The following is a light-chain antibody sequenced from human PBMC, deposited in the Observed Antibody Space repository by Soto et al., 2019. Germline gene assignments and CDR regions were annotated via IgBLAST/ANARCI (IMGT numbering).Light chain of an antibody. CDR2: GAS. CDR1: QSVSSN. V-gene: IGKV3-15*01. J-gene: IGKJ4*01. CDR3: QQHGNWPLT. Sequence: EIVMTQSPATLSVSPGERATLSCRASQSVSSNLAWYQQKPGQAPRLLIYGASTRATGIPARFSGGGSGTEFTLTISSLQSEDFAVYYCQQHGNWPLTFGGGTKVEI.